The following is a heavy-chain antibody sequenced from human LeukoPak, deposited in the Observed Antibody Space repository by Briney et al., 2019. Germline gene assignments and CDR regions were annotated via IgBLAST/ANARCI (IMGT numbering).Heavy chain of an antibody. CDR3: ARVGGGDSAYFDY. Sequence: ASVKVSCKASGYTFTSYYMHWVRQAPGQGLEWMGLINPSGGTTRYAQKFQGRVTMTRDTSISTAYMELSRLRSDDTAVYYCARVGGGDSAYFDYWGQGTLVTVSS. CDR2: INPSGGTT. J-gene: IGHJ4*02. V-gene: IGHV1-46*01. D-gene: IGHD6-13*01. CDR1: GYTFTSYY.